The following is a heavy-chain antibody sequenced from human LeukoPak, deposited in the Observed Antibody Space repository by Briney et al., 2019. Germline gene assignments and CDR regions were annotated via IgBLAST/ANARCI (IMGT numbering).Heavy chain of an antibody. D-gene: IGHD6-6*01. V-gene: IGHV3-7*03. J-gene: IGHJ4*02. CDR1: GFTFSTYW. CDR3: AKWKYSNSGIDDY. Sequence: GGSLRLSCSASGFTFSTYWMSWVRQAPGKGLEWVANMRRDGNEIYYLDSVRGRFTISRDNAKNSLYLQMNSLRAEDTAVYYCAKWKYSNSGIDDYWGQGTLVTVSS. CDR2: MRRDGNEI.